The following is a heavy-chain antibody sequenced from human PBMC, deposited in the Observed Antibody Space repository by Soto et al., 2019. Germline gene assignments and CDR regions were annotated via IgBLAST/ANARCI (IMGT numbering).Heavy chain of an antibody. CDR1: GGTFSSYA. J-gene: IGHJ6*02. Sequence: QVQLVQSGAEVKKPGSSVKVSCKASGGTFSSYAISWVRQAPGQGLEGMRGISPIFGTANYAQKFQGRVTITADESTSTAYMELSSLRSANTAVNYCARDIGGYDGSVYYYYGMAVWGQGTPVTVSS. V-gene: IGHV1-69*12. CDR2: ISPIFGTA. CDR3: ARDIGGYDGSVYYYYGMAV. D-gene: IGHD5-12*01.